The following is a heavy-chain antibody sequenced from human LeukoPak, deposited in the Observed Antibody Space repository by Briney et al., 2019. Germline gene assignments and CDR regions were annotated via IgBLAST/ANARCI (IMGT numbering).Heavy chain of an antibody. V-gene: IGHV4-38-2*02. J-gene: IGHJ4*02. CDR3: ARVASYYDSSGYYAPSRYYFDY. CDR1: GYSISSGYY. D-gene: IGHD3-22*01. CDR2: IYHSGST. Sequence: SETLSLTCTVSGYSISSGYYWGWIRQPPGKGLEWIGSIYHSGSTYYNPSLKSRVTISVDTSKNQFSLKLSSVTAADTAVYYCARVASYYDSSGYYAPSRYYFDYWGQGTLVTVSS.